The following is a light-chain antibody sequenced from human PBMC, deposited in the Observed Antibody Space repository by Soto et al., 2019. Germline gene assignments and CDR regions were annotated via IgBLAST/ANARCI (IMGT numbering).Light chain of an antibody. V-gene: IGLV4-69*01. CDR2: LNSDGRH. CDR3: QTWGTGIRV. Sequence: QPVLTQSPSASASLGASVKLTCTLSSGHSSYAIAWHQQQPEKGPRYLMKLNSDGRHSKGDGIPDRFSGSSSGAERYLTISSLQSEDEADYYCQTWGTGIRVFGTGTKLTV. CDR1: SGHSSYA. J-gene: IGLJ1*01.